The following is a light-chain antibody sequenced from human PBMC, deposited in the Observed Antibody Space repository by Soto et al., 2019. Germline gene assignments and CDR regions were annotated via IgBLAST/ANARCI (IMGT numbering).Light chain of an antibody. V-gene: IGKV1-5*03. CDR2: KTS. CDR3: QKYNYYFRT. J-gene: IGKJ1*01. Sequence: DIQMTQSPSTLSASVGDRVTITCRASQSIGVWLAWYQQKPGTAPKLLIYKTSTLDSGVPLRFSGSGSGTEFTLTISSLQPDYFATYYCQKYNYYFRTFGQGTKVEIK. CDR1: QSIGVW.